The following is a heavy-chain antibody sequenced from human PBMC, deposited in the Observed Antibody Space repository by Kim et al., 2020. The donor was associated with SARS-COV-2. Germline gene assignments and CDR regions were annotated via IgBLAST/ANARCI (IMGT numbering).Heavy chain of an antibody. J-gene: IGHJ3*01. CDR1: GFTFSTSA. CDR2: IVVGRGNT. V-gene: IGHV1-58*01. D-gene: IGHD3-10*01. CDR3: GANERLAWFGPPDAFDV. Sequence: SVKVSCKASGFTFSTSAVQWVRQPRGERLEWIGWIVVGRGNTKTALNFQARVPITRDMSTSTVYMELSSLTSEDTDVYYCGANERLAWFGPPDAFDVWGQGTLVTVSS.